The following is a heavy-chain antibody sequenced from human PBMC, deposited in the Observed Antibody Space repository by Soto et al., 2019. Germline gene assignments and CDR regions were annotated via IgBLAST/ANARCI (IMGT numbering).Heavy chain of an antibody. CDR1: GGSVCSSNW. V-gene: IGHV4-4*02. J-gene: IGHJ5*02. Sequence: SETPSLTCAVCGGSVCSSNWWGWVRQPPGKGLEWIGEIYHSGSTNYNPSLKSRVTISVDKSKNQFSLKLSSVTAADTAVYYCARVWTTVTNWFDPWGQGTLVTVSS. CDR3: ARVWTTVTNWFDP. D-gene: IGHD4-17*01. CDR2: IYHSGST.